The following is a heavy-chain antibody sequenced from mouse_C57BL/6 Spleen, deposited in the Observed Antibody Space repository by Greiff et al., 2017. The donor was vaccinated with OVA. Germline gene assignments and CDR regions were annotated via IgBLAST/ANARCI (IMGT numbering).Heavy chain of an antibody. CDR2: INPNNGGT. J-gene: IGHJ3*01. D-gene: IGHD1-1*01. CDR3: ARADYYGSSYWFAY. CDR1: GYTFTDYY. V-gene: IGHV1-26*01. Sequence: EVKLQQSGPELVKPGASVKISCKASGYTFTDYYMNWVKQSHGKSLEWIGDINPNNGGTSYNQKFKGKATLTVDKSSSTAYMELRSLTSEDSAVYYCARADYYGSSYWFAYWGQGTLVTVSA.